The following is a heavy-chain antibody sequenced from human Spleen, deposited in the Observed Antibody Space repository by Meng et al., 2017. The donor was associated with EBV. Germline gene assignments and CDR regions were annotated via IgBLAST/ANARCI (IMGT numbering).Heavy chain of an antibody. J-gene: IGHJ4*02. CDR3: AKDCFGARDH. CDR1: GISAYW. D-gene: IGHD1-26*01. CDR2: INEDGSIV. V-gene: IGHV3-74*01. Sequence: EQLVESGGGLVQPGGSLRLSCVGSGISAYWVHWVRQVPGKGLVWVSRINEDGSIVNYADSVKGRFTIFRGNAKNTVSLQMNSLRVEDTALYYCAKDCFGARDHWGQGTLVTVSS.